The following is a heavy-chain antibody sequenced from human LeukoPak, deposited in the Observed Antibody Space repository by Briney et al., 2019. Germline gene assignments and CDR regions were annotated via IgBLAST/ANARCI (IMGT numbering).Heavy chain of an antibody. V-gene: IGHV3-48*01. CDR1: GFTFSSYS. Sequence: GGSLRLSRAASGFTFSSYSMNWVRQAPGKGLEWVSYISSSSSTIYYADSVKGRFTISRDNAKNSLYLQMNSLRAEDTAVYYCAREAVDYDFWSGSQTYNWFDPWGQGTLVTVSS. CDR3: AREAVDYDFWSGSQTYNWFDP. CDR2: ISSSSSTI. D-gene: IGHD3-3*01. J-gene: IGHJ5*02.